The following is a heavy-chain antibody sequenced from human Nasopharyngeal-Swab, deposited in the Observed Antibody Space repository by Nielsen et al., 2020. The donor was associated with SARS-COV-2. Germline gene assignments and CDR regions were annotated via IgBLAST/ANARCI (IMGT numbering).Heavy chain of an antibody. Sequence: SETLSLTCAAYGGSFSGYYWSWIRQPPGKGLEWIGEINNGGGTNYTPSLKSRGTISVDTSKNQFSLKLSSVTAADTAVYYCARFNIAARFIYYYYGTDVWGQGTTVTVSS. J-gene: IGHJ6*02. V-gene: IGHV4-34*01. CDR3: ARFNIAARFIYYYYGTDV. CDR1: GGSFSGYY. CDR2: INNGGGT. D-gene: IGHD6-6*01.